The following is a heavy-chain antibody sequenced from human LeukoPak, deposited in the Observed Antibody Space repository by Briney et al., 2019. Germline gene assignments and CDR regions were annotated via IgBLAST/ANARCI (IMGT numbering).Heavy chain of an antibody. D-gene: IGHD2-21*01. CDR2: IYYSGTT. Sequence: SETLSLTCTVSGGSISSSDYYWGWFRQPPENGLEWIGSIYYSGTTYYNPSLKSRVTISVDTSKSQFSLKLSSVTAADTAVYYCARLKEFQKIFDYWGQGTLVTVSS. CDR1: GGSISSSDYY. J-gene: IGHJ4*02. V-gene: IGHV4-39*01. CDR3: ARLKEFQKIFDY.